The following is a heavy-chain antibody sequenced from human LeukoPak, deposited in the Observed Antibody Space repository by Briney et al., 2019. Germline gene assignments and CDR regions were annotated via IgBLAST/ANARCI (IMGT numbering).Heavy chain of an antibody. D-gene: IGHD3-10*01. CDR2: IYPGDSDT. CDR1: GYSFTSYW. V-gene: IGHV5-51*01. J-gene: IGHJ5*02. Sequence: GESLQISCKGSGYSFTSYWIGWVRQMPGKGLEWMGIIYPGDSDTRYSPSFQGQVTISADKSISTAYLQWSSLKASDTAMYYCARHEVDGSGSYSIQARYNWFDPWGQGTLVTVSS. CDR3: ARHEVDGSGSYSIQARYNWFDP.